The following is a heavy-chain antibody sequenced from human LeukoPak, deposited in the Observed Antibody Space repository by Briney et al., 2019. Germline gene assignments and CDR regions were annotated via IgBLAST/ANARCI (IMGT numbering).Heavy chain of an antibody. CDR2: INPNSGGT. V-gene: IGHV1-2*02. CDR1: GYTFTGYY. Sequence: GASVKVSCKASGYTFTGYYMHWVRQAPGQGLEWMGWINPNSGGTNYAQKFQGRVTMTRDTSISTAYMELSRLRSEDTAVYCCASGVITMIVVVISGGEAFDIWGQGTMVTVSS. CDR3: ASGVITMIVVVISGGEAFDI. J-gene: IGHJ3*02. D-gene: IGHD3-22*01.